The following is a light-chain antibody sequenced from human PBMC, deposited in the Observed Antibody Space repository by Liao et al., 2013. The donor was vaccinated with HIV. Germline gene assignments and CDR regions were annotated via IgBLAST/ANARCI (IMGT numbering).Light chain of an antibody. CDR2: HDT. J-gene: IGLJ2*01. CDR1: KLGDKY. Sequence: SYELTQPPSVSVSPGQTASITCSGDKLGDKYVSWYQQKPGQSPVVVIYHDTKRPSGIPERFSGSNSGNTATLTISGTQAMDETDYYCQAWDSSTAWVFGGGTKLTVL. V-gene: IGLV3-1*01. CDR3: QAWDSSTAWV.